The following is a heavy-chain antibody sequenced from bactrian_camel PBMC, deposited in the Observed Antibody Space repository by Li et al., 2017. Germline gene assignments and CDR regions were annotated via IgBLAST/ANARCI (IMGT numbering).Heavy chain of an antibody. CDR3: ATRGLYSDYYTNY. CDR1: GFSVHRWH. V-gene: IGHV3-2*01. J-gene: IGHJ4*01. Sequence: HVQLVESGGNLVQPGRSLRLSCAPSGFSVHRWHMSWVRQAPGKGLEWVSSIYSDGSKTYYSDSVKGRFTITRDNAKNTAYLETNTLKSEDTALYYCATRGLYSDYYTNYWGQGTQVTVS. D-gene: IGHD4*01. CDR2: IYSDGSKT.